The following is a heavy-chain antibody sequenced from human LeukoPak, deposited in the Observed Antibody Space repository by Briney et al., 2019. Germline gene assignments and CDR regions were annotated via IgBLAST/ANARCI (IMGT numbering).Heavy chain of an antibody. V-gene: IGHV4-31*03. Sequence: SQNLSLTCTVSGASISRSGVYWSWIRQHPGKGLEWIGYISASGSTYYNPSLRSRITISVDTSKNQFSLQLRSVTAADTAVYYCARDLGDSRDHWGQGTLVTVSS. CDR3: ARDLGDSRDH. D-gene: IGHD2-21*02. J-gene: IGHJ4*02. CDR2: ISASGST. CDR1: GASISRSGVY.